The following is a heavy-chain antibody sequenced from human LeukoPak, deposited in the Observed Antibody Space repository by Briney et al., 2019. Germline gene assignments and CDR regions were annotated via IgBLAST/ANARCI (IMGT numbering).Heavy chain of an antibody. CDR3: ATEMATITPRIACFDY. J-gene: IGHJ4*02. Sequence: GASVKVSCKASGYTFTGYYMHWVRQAPGQGLEWMGWINPNSGGTNYAQKFQGRVTMTRDTSTSTVYMELSSLRSEDTAVYYCATEMATITPRIACFDYWGQGTLVTVSS. V-gene: IGHV1-2*02. D-gene: IGHD5-24*01. CDR1: GYTFTGYY. CDR2: INPNSGGT.